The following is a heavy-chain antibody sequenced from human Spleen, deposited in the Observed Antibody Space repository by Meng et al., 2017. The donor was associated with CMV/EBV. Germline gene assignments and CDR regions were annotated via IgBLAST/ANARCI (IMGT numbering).Heavy chain of an antibody. J-gene: IGHJ4*02. CDR2: ISGSGGST. CDR3: ANRFYYFDY. D-gene: IGHD6-25*01. V-gene: IGHV3-23*01. CDR1: GFTFSSYW. Sequence: GESLKISCAASGFTFSSYWMHWVRQAPGKGLEWVSAISGSGGSTYYADSVKGRFTISRDNSKNTLYLQMNSLRAEDTAVYYCANRFYYFDYWGQGTLVTVSS.